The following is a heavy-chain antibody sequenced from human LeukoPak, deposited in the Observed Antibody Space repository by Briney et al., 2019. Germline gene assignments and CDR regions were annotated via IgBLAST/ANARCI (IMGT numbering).Heavy chain of an antibody. J-gene: IGHJ4*02. CDR1: GFTFSSYS. CDR3: ARGAGYCTSTSCQLWSDY. V-gene: IGHV3-21*06. CDR2: ISSSSNI. Sequence: PGGSLRLSCAASGFTFSSYSMNWVRQAPGKGLEWVSSISSSSNIYYADSVKGRFAISRDNAKNSLYLQMNSLRAEDTAVYYCARGAGYCTSTSCQLWSDYWGQGTLVTVSS. D-gene: IGHD2-2*01.